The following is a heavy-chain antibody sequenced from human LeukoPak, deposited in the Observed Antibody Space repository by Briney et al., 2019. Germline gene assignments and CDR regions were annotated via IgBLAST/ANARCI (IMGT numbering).Heavy chain of an antibody. J-gene: IGHJ4*02. CDR2: ISGSGGGT. D-gene: IGHD1-26*01. V-gene: IGHV3-23*01. CDR1: GFTFSSYA. CDR3: ARESSGTYYLKQ. Sequence: GGSLRLSCAASGFTFSSYAMSWVRQAPEKGLEWVSTISGSGGGTYYADSVKGRFTISRDNAKNSLYLQMNSLRAEDTAVYYCARESSGTYYLKQWGQGTLVTVYS.